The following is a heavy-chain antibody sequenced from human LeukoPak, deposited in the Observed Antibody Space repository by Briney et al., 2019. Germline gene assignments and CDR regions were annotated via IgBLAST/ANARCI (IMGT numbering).Heavy chain of an antibody. V-gene: IGHV3-48*02. CDR1: GLTFSAYG. J-gene: IGHJ4*02. D-gene: IGHD6-19*01. Sequence: GGSLRLSCAASGLTFSAYGLNWVRQAPGKGLEGVSYISSSSSVIYYADSVKGRFTISRDNAKNSLYLQMNSLRDEDTAVYYCARKVAATTDFDFWGQGTLVTVSS. CDR3: ARKVAATTDFDF. CDR2: ISSSSSVI.